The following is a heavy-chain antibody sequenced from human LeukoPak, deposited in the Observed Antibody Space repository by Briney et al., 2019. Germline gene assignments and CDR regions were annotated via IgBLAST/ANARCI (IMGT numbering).Heavy chain of an antibody. J-gene: IGHJ3*02. V-gene: IGHV3-48*03. D-gene: IGHD3-10*01. CDR3: ARDSSYYYGSGRGAFDI. CDR1: GFTFSNYE. Sequence: PGGSLRLSCAASGFTFSNYEMNWVRQAPGKGLEWVSYISSSGSTIYYADSVKGRFTISRDNAKNLLYLQMNSLRAEDTAVYYCARDSSYYYGSGRGAFDIWGQGTMVTVSS. CDR2: ISSSGSTI.